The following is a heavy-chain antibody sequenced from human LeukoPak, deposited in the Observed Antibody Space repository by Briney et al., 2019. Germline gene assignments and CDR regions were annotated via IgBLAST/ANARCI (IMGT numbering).Heavy chain of an antibody. V-gene: IGHV4-38-2*02. CDR2: IYHSGST. J-gene: IGHJ5*02. CDR1: GYSISSGYY. CDR3: ARAAALLWFGELLENWFDP. Sequence: SETLSLTCTVSGYSISSGYYWGWIRQPPGKGLEWIGSIYHSGSTYYNPSLKSRVTISVDTSKNQFSLKLSSVTAADTAVYYCARAAALLWFGELLENWFDPWGQGTLVTVSS. D-gene: IGHD3-10*01.